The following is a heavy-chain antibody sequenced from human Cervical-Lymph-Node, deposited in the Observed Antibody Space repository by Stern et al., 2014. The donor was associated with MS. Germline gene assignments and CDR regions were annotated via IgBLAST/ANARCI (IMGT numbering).Heavy chain of an antibody. Sequence: VQLVESGGGVVQPGRSLRLSCVASGFTFSGYGMHWVRQAPGKGLEWVAVISYDGSSEYNADSVKGRFTISRDNSKNTLNLQMNSLRAEDTAMYYCARDLSSGWYSGGFDIWGQGTMVTVSS. J-gene: IGHJ3*02. CDR3: ARDLSSGWYSGGFDI. V-gene: IGHV3-30*03. D-gene: IGHD6-19*01. CDR2: ISYDGSSE. CDR1: GFTFSGYG.